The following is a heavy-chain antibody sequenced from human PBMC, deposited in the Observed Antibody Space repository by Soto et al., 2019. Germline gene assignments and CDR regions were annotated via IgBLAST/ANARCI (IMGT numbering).Heavy chain of an antibody. CDR3: ARDNMKGRFDP. CDR1: GFPFRNYG. Sequence: PGGSLRLSCAASGFPFRNYGMHWVRQAPGKGLVWVSRIYGDGRTTNYADSVKGRFTISRDNAKNTLFLQMNSLRAEDTAVYYWARDNMKGRFDPWGQGSLVTVSS. V-gene: IGHV3-74*01. J-gene: IGHJ5*02. CDR2: IYGDGRTT.